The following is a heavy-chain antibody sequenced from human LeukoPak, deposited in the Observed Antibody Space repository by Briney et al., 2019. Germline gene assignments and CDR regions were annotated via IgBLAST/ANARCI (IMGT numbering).Heavy chain of an antibody. V-gene: IGHV4-34*01. CDR1: GGSFSGYY. Sequence: SETLSLTCAVYGGSFSGYYWSWIRQPPGKGLEWIGEINHSGSTNYNPSLKSRVTISVDTSKNQFSLKLSSVTAADTAVYYCARGLDIHWYFDLWGRGTLVTVSS. J-gene: IGHJ2*01. CDR2: INHSGST. CDR3: ARGLDIHWYFDL.